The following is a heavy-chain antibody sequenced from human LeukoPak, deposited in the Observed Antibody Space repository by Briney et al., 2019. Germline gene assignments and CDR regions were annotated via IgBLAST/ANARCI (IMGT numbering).Heavy chain of an antibody. J-gene: IGHJ5*02. CDR2: ISSSSSYV. Sequence: KSGGSLRLSCAASGFTFSSYSMNWVRQAPGKGLEWVSSISSSSSYVYYADSVKGRFTISRDNAKNSLYLQMNSLRAEDTAVYYCARDLRSHWNGNWFDPWGQGTLVTVSS. CDR3: ARDLRSHWNGNWFDP. CDR1: GFTFSSYS. D-gene: IGHD1-1*01. V-gene: IGHV3-21*01.